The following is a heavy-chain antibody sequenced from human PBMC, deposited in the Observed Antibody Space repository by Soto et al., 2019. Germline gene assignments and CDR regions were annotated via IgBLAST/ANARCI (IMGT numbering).Heavy chain of an antibody. Sequence: EVQLVESGGGLVQPGGSLRLSCAASGFTFSSYWMSWVRQAPGKGLEWVANIKQDGSEKYYVDSVKGRFTISRDNAKNSLYLQMNSLRAEDTAVYYCARDPDYDFWSGYLFDYWGQGTLVTVCS. J-gene: IGHJ4*02. V-gene: IGHV3-7*01. CDR3: ARDPDYDFWSGYLFDY. CDR1: GFTFSSYW. D-gene: IGHD3-3*01. CDR2: IKQDGSEK.